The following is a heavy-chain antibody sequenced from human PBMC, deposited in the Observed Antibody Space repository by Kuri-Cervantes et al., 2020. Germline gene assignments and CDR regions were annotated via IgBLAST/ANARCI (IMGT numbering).Heavy chain of an antibody. D-gene: IGHD3-9*01. CDR2: INAGNGNT. J-gene: IGHJ4*02. Sequence: ASVKVSCKASGYTFTSYAMHWVRQAPGQRLEWMGWINAGNGNTKYSQKFQGRVTITRDTSASTAYMELSSLRSEDTAVYHCARAALRYFPLPYWGQGTLVTVSS. V-gene: IGHV1-3*01. CDR3: ARAALRYFPLPY. CDR1: GYTFTSYA.